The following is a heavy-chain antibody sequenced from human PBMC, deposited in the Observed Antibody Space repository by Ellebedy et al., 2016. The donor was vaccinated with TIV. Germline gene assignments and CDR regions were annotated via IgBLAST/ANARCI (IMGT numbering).Heavy chain of an antibody. CDR3: AREAAAGPLMYLDY. D-gene: IGHD6-13*01. J-gene: IGHJ4*02. CDR1: GYTFTSSSY. Sequence: AASVEVSCKASGYTFTSSSYMNWVRQAPGQGLDWMGIINPSDGGTSHAQKFQGRVTMTSDTSTNTVYLELGSLRSEDTAVYYCAREAAAGPLMYLDYWGRGTLVTVSS. V-gene: IGHV1-46*03. CDR2: INPSDGGT.